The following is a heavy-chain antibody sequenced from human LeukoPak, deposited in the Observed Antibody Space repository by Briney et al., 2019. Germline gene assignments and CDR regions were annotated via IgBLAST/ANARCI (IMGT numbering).Heavy chain of an antibody. CDR2: IYYSGST. Sequence: SETLSLTCTVSGGSISSYYWSWIRQPPGKGLEWIGYIYYSGSTYYNPSLKSRVTISVDTSKKQFSLKLSSVTAADTAVYYCARYYYYDSSGFFFGAFDIWGQGTMVTVSS. CDR3: ARYYYYDSSGFFFGAFDI. D-gene: IGHD3-22*01. J-gene: IGHJ3*02. V-gene: IGHV4-59*06. CDR1: GGSISSYY.